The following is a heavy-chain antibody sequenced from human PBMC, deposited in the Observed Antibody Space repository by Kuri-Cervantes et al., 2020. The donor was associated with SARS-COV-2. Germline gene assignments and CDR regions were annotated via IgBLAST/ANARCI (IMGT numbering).Heavy chain of an antibody. CDR3: AGVGYCSSTSCYAFDY. D-gene: IGHD2-2*01. CDR1: GYTFTSYD. V-gene: IGHV1-8*03. Sequence: ASVKVSCKASGYTFTSYDINWVRQATGQGLEWMGWMNPNSGNTGYAQKFQGRVTITTDESTSTAYMELSSLRSEDTAVYYCAGVGYCSSTSCYAFDYWGQGTLVTVSS. CDR2: MNPNSGNT. J-gene: IGHJ4*02.